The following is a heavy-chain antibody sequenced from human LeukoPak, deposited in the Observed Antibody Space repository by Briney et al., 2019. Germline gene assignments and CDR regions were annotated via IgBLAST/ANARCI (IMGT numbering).Heavy chain of an antibody. CDR3: ASSQQPYYDRSGYYPPGYYYYMDV. D-gene: IGHD3-22*01. J-gene: IGHJ6*03. V-gene: IGHV4-59*01. CDR2: IYYSGST. CDR1: GGSISSYY. Sequence: SETLSLTCTVSGGSISSYYWSWIRQPPGKGLEWIGYIYYSGSTNYNPSLKSRVTISVDTSKNQFSLKLSSVTAADTAVYYCASSQQPYYDRSGYYPPGYYYYMDVWGKGTTVTISS.